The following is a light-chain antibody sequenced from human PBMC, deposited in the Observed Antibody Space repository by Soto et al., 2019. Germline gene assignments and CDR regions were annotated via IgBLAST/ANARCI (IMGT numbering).Light chain of an antibody. Sequence: QSVLTQPPSVSGAPGQRVTLSCTGNSSNLGAGYDVHWYQQLPGAAPKLVIFGNRNRPSGVPERFSGSKSGTSASLAISGLQSEDEADYYCAAWDDSLGGVFGGGTKLTVL. CDR2: GNR. CDR3: AAWDDSLGGV. J-gene: IGLJ3*02. CDR1: SSNLGAGYD. V-gene: IGLV1-40*01.